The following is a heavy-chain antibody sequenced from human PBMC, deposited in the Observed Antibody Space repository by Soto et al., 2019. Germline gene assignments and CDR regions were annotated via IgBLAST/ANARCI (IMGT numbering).Heavy chain of an antibody. CDR3: AGMTSIAARPVDY. Sequence: SVKVSCKASGGTFSSYAISWVRQAPGQGLEWMGGIIPIFGTANYAQKFQGRVTITADESTSTAYVELSSLRSEDTAVYYCAGMTSIAARPVDYWGHGTLVTVSS. J-gene: IGHJ4*01. CDR2: IIPIFGTA. CDR1: GGTFSSYA. V-gene: IGHV1-69*13. D-gene: IGHD6-6*01.